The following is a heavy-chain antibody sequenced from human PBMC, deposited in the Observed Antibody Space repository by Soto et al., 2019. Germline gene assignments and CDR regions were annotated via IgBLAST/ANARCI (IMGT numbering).Heavy chain of an antibody. J-gene: IGHJ5*02. CDR1: GGSISSSSYY. CDR3: ARDSDCSGGSCYSEYFAVGNWFDP. Sequence: QLQLQESGPGLVKPSETLSLTCTVSGGSISSSSYYWGWIRQPPGKGLEWIGSIYYSGSTYSNPSLKSRVTISVDTSKYHFALGLSSVTAADTAVYYCARDSDCSGGSCYSEYFAVGNWFDPWGQGTLVTVSS. V-gene: IGHV4-39*02. CDR2: IYYSGST. D-gene: IGHD2-15*01.